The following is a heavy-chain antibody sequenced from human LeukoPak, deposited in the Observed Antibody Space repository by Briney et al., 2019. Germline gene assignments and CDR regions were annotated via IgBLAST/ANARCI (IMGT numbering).Heavy chain of an antibody. Sequence: GGSLRLSCAASGFTFSTYSMNWVRQAPGKGLKWVSSITANGYYSYHADSVRGRFTTSRDNAENSLFLQMNNLRVEDAAVYHCARELAGALEYWGQGVLVTVSS. D-gene: IGHD3-10*01. J-gene: IGHJ4*02. V-gene: IGHV3-21*01. CDR1: GFTFSTYS. CDR2: ITANGYYS. CDR3: ARELAGALEY.